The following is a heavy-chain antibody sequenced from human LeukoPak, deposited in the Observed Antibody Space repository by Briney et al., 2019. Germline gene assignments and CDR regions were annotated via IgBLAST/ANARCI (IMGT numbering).Heavy chain of an antibody. V-gene: IGHV3-15*01. J-gene: IGHJ4*02. D-gene: IGHD3/OR15-3a*01. Sequence: PGGSLTLSCAASGVTFSDAWMSWVRQAPGKGLEWVGRIKSKTDVGTRDFAALVKGRFIISRDDSKNTVYLQMASLKTEDTAVYYCAAGTGRSDFDYWGQGTLVTVSS. CDR2: IKSKTDVGTR. CDR1: GVTFSDAW. CDR3: AAGTGRSDFDY.